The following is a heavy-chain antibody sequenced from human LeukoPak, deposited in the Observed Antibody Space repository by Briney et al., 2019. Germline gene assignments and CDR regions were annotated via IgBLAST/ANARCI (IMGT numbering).Heavy chain of an antibody. CDR2: INHSGST. CDR3: ARGNLYSSSWYGAFDY. J-gene: IGHJ4*02. V-gene: IGHV4-34*01. CDR1: GGSFSGYY. D-gene: IGHD6-13*01. Sequence: SETLSLTCAVYGGSFSGYYWSWIRQPPGKGLEWIGEINHSGSTNYNPSLKSRVTISVDTSKNQFSLKLSSVTAADTAVYYCARGNLYSSSWYGAFDYWGQGTLVTVSS.